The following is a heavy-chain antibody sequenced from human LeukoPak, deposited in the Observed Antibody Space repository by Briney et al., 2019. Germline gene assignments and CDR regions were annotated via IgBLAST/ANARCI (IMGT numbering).Heavy chain of an antibody. J-gene: IGHJ5*02. D-gene: IGHD6-13*01. CDR1: GFTFSSYA. V-gene: IGHV3-23*01. Sequence: PGGSLRLSCAASGFTFSSYAMSWVRQAPGKGLEWVSTITGSGGNTYYADSVKGRFAISRDNSKNTLYLQMNSLRAEDTAIYYCAKESPVAATGRSWFDPWGRGTLVIVSS. CDR2: ITGSGGNT. CDR3: AKESPVAATGRSWFDP.